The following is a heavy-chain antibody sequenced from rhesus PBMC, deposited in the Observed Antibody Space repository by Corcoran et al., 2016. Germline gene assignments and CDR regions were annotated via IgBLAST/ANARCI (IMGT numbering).Heavy chain of an antibody. CDR1: GFSLTTSGMV. J-gene: IGHJ4*01. CDR3: ARGGYFDY. V-gene: IGHV2-174*01. Sequence: QVTLKESGPALVKPTQTLTLTCTFSGFSLTTSGMVVGWIRQPPGKALECLALIYWDDDKRYSTSLKSRLTISKDTSKNQVVLTMTNMDPVDTATYYCARGGYFDYWGQGVLVTVSS. CDR2: IYWDDDK.